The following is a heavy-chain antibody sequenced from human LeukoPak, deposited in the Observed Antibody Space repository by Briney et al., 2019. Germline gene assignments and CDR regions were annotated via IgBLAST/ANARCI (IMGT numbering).Heavy chain of an antibody. CDR3: ARDLSGYSYGFGGDL. CDR1: GFTISANF. Sequence: GGSLRLSCAASGFTISANFMSWVRQAPGKGLEWVSIMYSVGSTFYADSVKGRFTISRDPSKNSLDLQMDSLRVDDTAVYYCARDLSGYSYGFGGDLWGQGALVTVSS. V-gene: IGHV3-66*01. CDR2: MYSVGST. J-gene: IGHJ4*02. D-gene: IGHD5-18*01.